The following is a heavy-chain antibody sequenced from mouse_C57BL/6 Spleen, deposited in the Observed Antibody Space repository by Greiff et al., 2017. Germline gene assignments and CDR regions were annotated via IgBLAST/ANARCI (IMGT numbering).Heavy chain of an antibody. CDR3: ARSRTVVARGYAMDY. Sequence: VQLQQSGPELVKPGASVKISCKASGYTFTDYYMNWVKQSHGKSLEWIGDIIPNNGGTSYNQKFKGKATLTVDKSSSTAYMELRSLTSEDSAVYYCARSRTVVARGYAMDYWGQGTSVTVSS. CDR2: IIPNNGGT. J-gene: IGHJ4*01. V-gene: IGHV1-26*01. CDR1: GYTFTDYY. D-gene: IGHD1-1*01.